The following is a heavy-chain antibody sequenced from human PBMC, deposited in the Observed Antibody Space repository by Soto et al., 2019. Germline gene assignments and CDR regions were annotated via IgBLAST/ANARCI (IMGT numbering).Heavy chain of an antibody. V-gene: IGHV3-23*01. CDR1: GFIFENFG. CDR3: AKNQGVELVPLATVDWFDP. CDR2: ISGSGFKK. Sequence: RRLSCAASGFIFENFGMSWVRQAPGKGLEWISSISGSGFKKYYADSVKGRFTISRDNSKSTVYLELNNLSAEDTAVYHCAKNQGVELVPLATVDWFDPWGQGSVVTVSS. D-gene: IGHD1-26*01. J-gene: IGHJ5*02.